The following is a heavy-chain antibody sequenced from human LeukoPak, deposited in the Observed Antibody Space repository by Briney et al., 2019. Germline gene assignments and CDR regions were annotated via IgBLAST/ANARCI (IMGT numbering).Heavy chain of an antibody. D-gene: IGHD6-13*01. J-gene: IGHJ3*02. CDR1: GYTLTELS. CDR3: ATAPLASSHDAFDI. Sequence: GASVKDSCKVSGYTLTELSMHWVRQAPGKGLEWMGGFDPEDGETIYAQKFQGRVTMTEDTSTDTAYMELSSLRSEDTAVYYCATAPLASSHDAFDIWGQGTMVTVSS. V-gene: IGHV1-24*01. CDR2: FDPEDGET.